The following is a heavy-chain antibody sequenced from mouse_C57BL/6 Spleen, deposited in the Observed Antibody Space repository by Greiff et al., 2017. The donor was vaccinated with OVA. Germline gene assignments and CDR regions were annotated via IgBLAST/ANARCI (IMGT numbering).Heavy chain of an antibody. J-gene: IGHJ2*01. D-gene: IGHD1-1*01. V-gene: IGHV1-26*01. CDR2: INPNNGGT. CDR3: ARSSGSSYVDY. Sequence: VQLQQSGPELVKPGASVKISCKASGYTFTDYYMNWVKQSHGKSLEWIGDINPNNGGTSYNQKFKGKATLTVDKSSSTAYMERRSLTSEDSAVYYWARSSGSSYVDYWGQGTTLTVSS. CDR1: GYTFTDYY.